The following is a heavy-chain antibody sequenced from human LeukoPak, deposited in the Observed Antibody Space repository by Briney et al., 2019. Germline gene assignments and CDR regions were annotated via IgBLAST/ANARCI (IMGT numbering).Heavy chain of an antibody. CDR2: INHSGST. CDR3: ARPNRNNWFDP. V-gene: IGHV4-34*01. Sequence: PSETLSLTCAVYGGSFSGYYWSWIRQPPGKGLEWIGEINHSGSTNYNPSLKSRVTISVDTSKNRFSLKLSSVTAADTAVYYCARPNRNNWFDPWGQGTLVTVSS. CDR1: GGSFSGYY. J-gene: IGHJ5*02.